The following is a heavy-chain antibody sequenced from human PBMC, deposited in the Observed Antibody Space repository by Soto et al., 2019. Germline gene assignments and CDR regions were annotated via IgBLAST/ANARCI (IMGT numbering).Heavy chain of an antibody. Sequence: SETLSLTCAFSGYSLSSGSYWGWIRQLPGKGPEWIASIYHGGTTFYNPSLKSRVTLSVDTSKNHYSLKLRPVTAADTAVYYCARVHVMVVAGSTFDYWGPGTLVTVSA. J-gene: IGHJ4*01. V-gene: IGHV4-38-2*01. CDR2: IYHGGTT. CDR1: GYSLSSGSY. CDR3: ARVHVMVVAGSTFDY. D-gene: IGHD6-19*01.